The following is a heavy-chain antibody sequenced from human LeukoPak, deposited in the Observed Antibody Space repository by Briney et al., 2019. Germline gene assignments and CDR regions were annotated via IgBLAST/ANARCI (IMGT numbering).Heavy chain of an antibody. Sequence: GGSLRLSCAASGLTSSSYAMSWVRQAPGKGLEWVSAISGSGGSTYYVDSVKGRFTISRDNSKNTLYLQMNSLRAEDTAVYYCANYMTTVTTSAFDVWGQGTMVTVSS. V-gene: IGHV3-23*01. CDR3: ANYMTTVTTSAFDV. J-gene: IGHJ3*01. D-gene: IGHD4-17*01. CDR2: ISGSGGST. CDR1: GLTSSSYA.